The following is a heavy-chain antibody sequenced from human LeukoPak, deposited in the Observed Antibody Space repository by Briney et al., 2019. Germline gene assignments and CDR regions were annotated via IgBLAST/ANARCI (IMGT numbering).Heavy chain of an antibody. V-gene: IGHV5-51*01. J-gene: IGHJ3*02. D-gene: IGHD2-15*01. CDR1: GSSFFNYW. CDR2: IYPGDSDT. CDR3: SRHRVRESSGVPLDM. Sequence: GEALQISCKCSGSSFFNYWIAWVRQMPGKGLEWMGMIYPGDSDTRYSPSFQEQVSIAVDKSISTAYLQWSSLKASDTAMYYCSRHRVRESSGVPLDMWGQGTMVTVSS.